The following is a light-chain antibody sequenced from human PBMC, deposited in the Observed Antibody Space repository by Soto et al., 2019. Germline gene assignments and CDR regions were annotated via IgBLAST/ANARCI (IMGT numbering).Light chain of an antibody. Sequence: EIVMTQSPATLSVSPGERASLSCRASQSVSTNLGWYQQKPGQAPRLLIFGASTRATGVPARFSGSGSGTEFTLTISSLQSEDFALYSCQQYNDWPLTFGGGTKVEIK. CDR1: QSVSTN. CDR3: QQYNDWPLT. J-gene: IGKJ4*01. V-gene: IGKV3-15*01. CDR2: GAS.